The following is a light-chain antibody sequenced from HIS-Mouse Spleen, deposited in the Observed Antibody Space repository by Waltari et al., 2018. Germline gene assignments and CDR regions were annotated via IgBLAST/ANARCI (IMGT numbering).Light chain of an antibody. CDR1: QRVLYSSNNKTY. Sequence: DIVMTQSPDSLAVSLGERATINCKSSQRVLYSSNNKTYLAWYRQKPGQPPKLLIYWACTRESGVPDRVSGSGSGTDFTLTISSLQAEDVAVYYCQQYYSTPTFGGGTKVEIK. V-gene: IGKV4-1*01. CDR3: QQYYSTPT. J-gene: IGKJ4*01. CDR2: WAC.